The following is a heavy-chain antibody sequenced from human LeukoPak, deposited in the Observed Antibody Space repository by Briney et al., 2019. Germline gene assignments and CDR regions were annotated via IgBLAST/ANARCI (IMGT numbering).Heavy chain of an antibody. Sequence: ASVKVSCKASGYTFTSYDINWVRQAAGQGLEWMGWMNPNSGNTGYAQKFQGRVTMTRNTSISTAYMELSSLRSEDTAVYYCARVVYNYDSSGYSYYFDYWGQGTLVTVSS. CDR3: ARVVYNYDSSGYSYYFDY. J-gene: IGHJ4*02. D-gene: IGHD3-22*01. CDR2: MNPNSGNT. V-gene: IGHV1-8*01. CDR1: GYTFTSYD.